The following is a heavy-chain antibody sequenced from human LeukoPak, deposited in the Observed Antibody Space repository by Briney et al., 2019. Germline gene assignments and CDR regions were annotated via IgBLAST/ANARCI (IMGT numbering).Heavy chain of an antibody. D-gene: IGHD6-6*01. Sequence: SGGSLRLSCAASGFTLTTYAMSWVRQIPGKGLEWVSGIPSTGSDTYYADSVKGRFTISRDNSKNTLYLQMNSLRVEDTALYYCAKEVAARGRSLFDPWGQGTLVTVAS. CDR2: IPSTGSDT. CDR3: AKEVAARGRSLFDP. J-gene: IGHJ5*02. CDR1: GFTLTTYA. V-gene: IGHV3-23*01.